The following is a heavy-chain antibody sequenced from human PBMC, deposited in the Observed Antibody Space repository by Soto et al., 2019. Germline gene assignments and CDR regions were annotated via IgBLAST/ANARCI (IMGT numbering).Heavy chain of an antibody. CDR2: IYYSGST. V-gene: IGHV4-61*01. CDR1: GGSVSSGSYY. CDR3: ARGGVRDSLNY. Sequence: SETLSLTCTVSGGSVSSGSYYWSWVRQPPGKGLEWIGYIYYSGSTNYNPSLKSRVTISVDTSKNQFSLKLSSVTAADTAVYYCARGGVRDSLNYWGQGTLVTVSS. D-gene: IGHD2-15*01. J-gene: IGHJ4*02.